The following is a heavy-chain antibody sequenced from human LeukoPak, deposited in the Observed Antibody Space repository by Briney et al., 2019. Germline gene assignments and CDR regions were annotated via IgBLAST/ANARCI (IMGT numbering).Heavy chain of an antibody. J-gene: IGHJ4*02. V-gene: IGHV4-39*01. D-gene: IGHD3-3*01. CDR3: ARHGDDYDFWSGHLRGGDY. CDR2: IYYSGST. CDR1: GGSISSSSYY. Sequence: PSETLSLTCTVSGGSISSSSYYWGWIRQPPGKGLEWIGSIYYSGSTYYNPSLKSRVTISVDTSKNQFSLKLSSVTAADTAVYYCARHGDDYDFWSGHLRGGDYWGQGTLVTVSS.